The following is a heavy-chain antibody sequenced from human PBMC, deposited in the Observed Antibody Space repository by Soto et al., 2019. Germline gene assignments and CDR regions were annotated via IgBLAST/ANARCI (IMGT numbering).Heavy chain of an antibody. D-gene: IGHD2-2*01. CDR2: IIPIFGTA. J-gene: IGHJ6*02. V-gene: IGHV1-69*13. CDR3: PRAGPDIVVVPAAGTMASRFYYYYGMDV. CDR1: GGTFSSYA. Sequence: SVKVSCKASGGTFSSYAISWVRQAPGQGLEWMGGIIPIFGTANYAQKFQGRVTITADESTSTAYMELSSLRSEDTAVYYCPRAGPDIVVVPAAGTMASRFYYYYGMDVWGQGTTVTVSS.